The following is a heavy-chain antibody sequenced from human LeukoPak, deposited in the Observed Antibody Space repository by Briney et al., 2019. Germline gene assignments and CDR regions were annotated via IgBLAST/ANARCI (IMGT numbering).Heavy chain of an antibody. Sequence: SETLSLNCAVYGGSFSGYYWSWIRQPPGKGLEWIGEINHSGSTNYNPSLKSRVTISVDTSKNQFSLKLSSVTAADTAVYYCARVFRGFSGYYQRPSDAFDIWGQGTMVTVSS. CDR2: INHSGST. CDR1: GGSFSGYY. CDR3: ARVFRGFSGYYQRPSDAFDI. J-gene: IGHJ3*02. V-gene: IGHV4-34*01. D-gene: IGHD3-22*01.